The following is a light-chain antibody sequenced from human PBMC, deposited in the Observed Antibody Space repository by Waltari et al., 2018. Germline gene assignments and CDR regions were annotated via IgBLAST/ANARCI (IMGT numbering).Light chain of an antibody. J-gene: IGKJ5*01. CDR3: QQYNRWPPIT. Sequence: EIVMTQSPATLSVSPGETATLSCRASQSVSSNVAWYQKKPGQAPRLLIYDASTRATSIPARFRGSGSGTEFTLTISSLQSEDFAGYYCQQYNRWPPITFGQGTRLEIK. V-gene: IGKV3-15*01. CDR2: DAS. CDR1: QSVSSN.